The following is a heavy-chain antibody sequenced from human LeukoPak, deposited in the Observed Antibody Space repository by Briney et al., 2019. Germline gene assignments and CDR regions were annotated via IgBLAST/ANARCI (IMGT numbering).Heavy chain of an antibody. CDR2: IYYSGST. Sequence: SETLSLTCTVSGGSISSYYWSWIRQPPGKGLEWIGYIYYSGSTNYNPSLKSRVTISVDTSKNQFSLKLSSVTAADTAVYYCARSSGYSLDVVYFDYWGQGTLVTVSS. CDR1: GGSISSYY. D-gene: IGHD3-22*01. CDR3: ARSSGYSLDVVYFDY. V-gene: IGHV4-59*08. J-gene: IGHJ4*02.